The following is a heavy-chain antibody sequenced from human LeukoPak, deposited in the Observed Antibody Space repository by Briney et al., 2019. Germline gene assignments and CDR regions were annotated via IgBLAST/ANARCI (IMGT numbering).Heavy chain of an antibody. CDR1: GDSISYESYY. CDR3: AGEGEYGESYS. D-gene: IGHD4-17*01. CDR2: VYRGRT. V-gene: IGHV4-30-2*01. Sequence: SETLSLTCAVSGDSISYESYYWNWIRQAPGKGPEWIGNVYRGRTRLNPAYTSRVAISVDMSKSQVSLSLTSVTVADTAIYYCAGEGEYGESYSWGQGVLVIVSA. J-gene: IGHJ5*02.